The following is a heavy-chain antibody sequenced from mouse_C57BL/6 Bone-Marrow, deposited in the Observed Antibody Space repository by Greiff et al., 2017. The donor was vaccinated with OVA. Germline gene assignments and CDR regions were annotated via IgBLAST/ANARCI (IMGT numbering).Heavy chain of an antibody. J-gene: IGHJ3*01. CDR1: GYSITSGYY. D-gene: IGHD2-12*01. CDR3: ARDRGFYDVAY. CDR2: ISYDGSN. Sequence: EVKLMESGPGLVKPSQSLSLTCSVTGYSITSGYYWNWIRQFPGNKLEWIGYISYDGSNNYNPSLKNRISITRDTSKNQFFLKLNSVTTEDTATYYCARDRGFYDVAYWGQGTLVTVSA. V-gene: IGHV3-6*01.